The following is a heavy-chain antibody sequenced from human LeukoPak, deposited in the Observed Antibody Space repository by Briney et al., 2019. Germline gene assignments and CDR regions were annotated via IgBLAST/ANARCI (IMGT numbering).Heavy chain of an antibody. J-gene: IGHJ6*01. CDR1: GFTLNSFD. D-gene: IGHD3-9*01. V-gene: IGHV3-23*01. CDR2: INGSGGST. CDR3: AKDQGGDDILTGYYSYYYGMDV. Sequence: GVSLRLSCAASGFTLNSFDMSWLRQAPGKGREWVSDINGSGGSTYYADSVKGRFTISRDNSKNTLYLQIHSLSAEDAAVYFCAKDQGGDDILTGYYSYYYGMDVWGQGTTVT.